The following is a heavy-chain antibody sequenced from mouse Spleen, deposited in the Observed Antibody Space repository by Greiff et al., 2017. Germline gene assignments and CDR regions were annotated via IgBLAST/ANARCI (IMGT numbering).Heavy chain of an antibody. CDR1: GFAFSSYD. CDR3: ARSRRAMDY. J-gene: IGHJ4*01. Sequence: EVKLVESGGGLVKPGGSLKLSCAASGFAFSSYDMSWVRQTPEKRLEWVAYISSGGGSTYYPDTVKGRFTISRDNAKNTLYLQMSSLKSEDTAMYYCARSRRAMDYWGQGTSVTVSS. D-gene: IGHD2-12*01. CDR2: ISSGGGST. V-gene: IGHV5-12-1*01.